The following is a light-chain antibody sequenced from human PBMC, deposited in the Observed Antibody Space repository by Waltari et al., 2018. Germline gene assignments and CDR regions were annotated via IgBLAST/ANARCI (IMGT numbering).Light chain of an antibody. J-gene: IGKJ4*01. V-gene: IGKV1-39*01. CDR2: AAS. CDR3: QQSYSTRALT. Sequence: DIQMTQSPSSLSASVGDRVTITCRASKRINVSLHWYQHKPGKAPKLLIYAASTLQNGVPSTVSGRGSETEFTLTISRFQPEDYAMYYCQQSYSTRALTFGGGTKVEI. CDR1: KRINVS.